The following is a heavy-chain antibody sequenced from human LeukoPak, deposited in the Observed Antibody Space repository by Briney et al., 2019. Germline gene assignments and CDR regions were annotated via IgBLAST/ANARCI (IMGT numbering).Heavy chain of an antibody. D-gene: IGHD3-22*01. J-gene: IGHJ4*02. CDR3: ARQPVVVNFAY. Sequence: SETLSLTCTVSGGSISSSSYYWGWIRQHPGKGLEWIGSIYYSGSTYYNPSLKSRVTISVDTSKNQFSLKLSSVTAADTAVYYCARQPVVVNFAYWGQGTLVTVSS. V-gene: IGHV4-39*01. CDR2: IYYSGST. CDR1: GGSISSSSYY.